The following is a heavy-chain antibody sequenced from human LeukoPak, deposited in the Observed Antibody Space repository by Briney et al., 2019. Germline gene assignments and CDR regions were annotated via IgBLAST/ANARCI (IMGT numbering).Heavy chain of an antibody. Sequence: ASVKVSCKASGGTFSSYAISWVRQAPAQGLEWMGRIIPILGIANYAQKFQGRVTITADKSTSTAYMELSSLRSEDTAVYYCASYGDNSFDYWGQGTLVTVSS. CDR1: GGTFSSYA. CDR3: ASYGDNSFDY. J-gene: IGHJ4*02. V-gene: IGHV1-69*04. D-gene: IGHD4-17*01. CDR2: IIPILGIA.